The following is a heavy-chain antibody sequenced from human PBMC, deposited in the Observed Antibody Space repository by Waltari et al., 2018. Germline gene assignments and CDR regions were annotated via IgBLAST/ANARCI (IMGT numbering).Heavy chain of an antibody. CDR3: ASYLCNRQLVRMGPCGDFDY. D-gene: IGHD6-13*01. CDR1: GGSISSYY. Sequence: QVQLQESGPGLVKPSETLSLTCTVSGGSISSYYWSWIRQPPGKGLEWIGYIYYSGSTNDNPSLKSQVTISVDTSKNQFSLKLSSVTAADTAVYYCASYLCNRQLVRMGPCGDFDYWGQGTLVTVSS. V-gene: IGHV4-59*01. CDR2: IYYSGST. J-gene: IGHJ4*02.